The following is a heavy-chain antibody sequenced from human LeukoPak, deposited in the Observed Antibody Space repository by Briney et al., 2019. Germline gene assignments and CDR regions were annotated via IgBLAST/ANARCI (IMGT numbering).Heavy chain of an antibody. CDR1: GGSISSYY. D-gene: IGHD6-19*01. CDR3: ARDPSAVAGFFDH. J-gene: IGHJ4*02. CDR2: IYVSGST. V-gene: IGHV4-4*07. Sequence: SETLSLTCTVSGGSISSYYWSWIRQPAGQGLEWIGRIYVSGSTNYNPSLRTRVTMSEDTSKNQISLKLTSVTAADTAVYFCARDPSAVAGFFDHWGQGTLVTVSS.